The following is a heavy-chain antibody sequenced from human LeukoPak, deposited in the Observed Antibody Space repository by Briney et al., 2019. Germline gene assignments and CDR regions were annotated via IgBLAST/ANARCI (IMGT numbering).Heavy chain of an antibody. J-gene: IGHJ2*01. CDR2: IYYNGNSGTT. V-gene: IGHV4-59*01. CDR1: GGSISSYY. Sequence: PSETLSLTCTVSGGSISSYYWNWIRQSPGKGLEWIGYIYYNGNSGTTNYNPSLRSRVTISVDTSKNQVSLKLTSVTAADTAVYYCARHVSVTPWYFDLWGRGTLVTVSS. D-gene: IGHD4-17*01. CDR3: ARHVSVTPWYFDL.